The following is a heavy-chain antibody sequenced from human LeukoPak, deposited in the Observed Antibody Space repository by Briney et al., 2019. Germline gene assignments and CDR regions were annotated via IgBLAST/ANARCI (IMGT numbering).Heavy chain of an antibody. J-gene: IGHJ6*02. D-gene: IGHD1-26*01. CDR3: AKDQGAPVGYYYGMDV. CDR1: GFTLSSYG. CDR2: IRHDESNK. V-gene: IGHV3-30*02. Sequence: GGSLRLSCAASGFTLSSYGMHWVRQAPGKGLEWVAFIRHDESNKYYGDSVKGRFTISRDNSKNTMYLQMNGLGAEDAGVYYCAKDQGAPVGYYYGMDVWGQGTTVTVSS.